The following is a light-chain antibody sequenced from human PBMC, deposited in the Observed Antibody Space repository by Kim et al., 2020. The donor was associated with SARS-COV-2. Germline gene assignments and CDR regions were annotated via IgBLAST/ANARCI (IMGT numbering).Light chain of an antibody. J-gene: IGLJ2*01. CDR3: CSHGV. V-gene: IGLV2-23*02. Sequence: VSGSPGQSITISCTGTSSDVGSYNLVSWYQQHPGKAPKLMIYEVSKRPSGVSNRFSGSKSGNTASLTISGLQAEDEGDYYCCSHGVFGGGTKVTVL. CDR1: SSDVGSYNL. CDR2: EVS.